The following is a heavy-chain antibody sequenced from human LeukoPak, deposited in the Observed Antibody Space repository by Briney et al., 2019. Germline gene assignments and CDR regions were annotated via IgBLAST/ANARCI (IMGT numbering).Heavy chain of an antibody. V-gene: IGHV1-69*05. CDR3: ARDNLIAARGSLGWFDP. Sequence: GASVKVSCKASGYTFTSYAITWVRQAPGQGLEWMGGIIPIFGTANYAEKFQGRVTITTDESTSKAYMELSSLRSEDTAVYYCARDNLIAARGSLGWFDPWGQGTLVTVSS. J-gene: IGHJ5*02. CDR2: IIPIFGTA. D-gene: IGHD6-6*01. CDR1: GYTFTSYA.